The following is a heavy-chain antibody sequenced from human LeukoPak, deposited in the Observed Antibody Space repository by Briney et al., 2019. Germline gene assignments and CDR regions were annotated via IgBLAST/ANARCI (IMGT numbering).Heavy chain of an antibody. Sequence: GSLRLSCAASGFTFSNAWMSWVRQAPGKGLEWIGYIYHSGSTYYNPSLKSRVTISVDRSKNQFSLKLGSVTAADTAVYYCARVGYGDSSFDYWGQGTLVTVSS. CDR2: IYHSGST. CDR1: GFTFSNAW. CDR3: ARVGYGDSSFDY. V-gene: IGHV4-4*02. J-gene: IGHJ4*02. D-gene: IGHD4-17*01.